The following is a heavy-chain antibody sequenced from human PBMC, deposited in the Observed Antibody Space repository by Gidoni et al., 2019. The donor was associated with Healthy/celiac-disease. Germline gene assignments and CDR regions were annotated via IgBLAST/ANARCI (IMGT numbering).Heavy chain of an antibody. CDR3: ARIRDVSSWDAFDI. J-gene: IGHJ3*02. CDR1: GFSLSTSGMC. D-gene: IGHD6-13*01. Sequence: QVTLRASGPPLVKPTQTLTLTCTFPGFSLSTSGMCVSWIRQPPGKALEWLALIDWDDDKYYSTSLKTRLTISKDTSKNQVVLTMTNMDPVDTATYYCARIRDVSSWDAFDIWGQGTMVTVSS. V-gene: IGHV2-70*01. CDR2: IDWDDDK.